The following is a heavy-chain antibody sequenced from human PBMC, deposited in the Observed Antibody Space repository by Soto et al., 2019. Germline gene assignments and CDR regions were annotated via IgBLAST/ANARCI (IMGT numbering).Heavy chain of an antibody. CDR3: ARVTQDIVVVVAEADAFDI. J-gene: IGHJ3*02. D-gene: IGHD2-15*01. V-gene: IGHV1-3*01. CDR2: INAGNGNT. CDR1: GYTFTSYA. Sequence: QVQLVQSGAEVKKPGASVKVSCKASGYTFTSYAMHWVRQAHGQRLEWMGWINAGNGNTKYSQKFKGRVTITRDTYASTAYMELSSLRSEDTAVYYCARVTQDIVVVVAEADAFDIWGQGTMVTVSS.